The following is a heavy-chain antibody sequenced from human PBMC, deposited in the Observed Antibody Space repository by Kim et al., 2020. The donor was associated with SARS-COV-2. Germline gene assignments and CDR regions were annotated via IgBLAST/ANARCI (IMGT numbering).Heavy chain of an antibody. J-gene: IGHJ6*02. D-gene: IGHD3-3*01. CDR1: GYSFTSYW. V-gene: IGHV5-51*01. CDR3: ARLGGFWSGYAYYYYGMDV. Sequence: GESLKISCKGSGYSFTSYWIGWVRQMPGKGLEWMGIIYPGDSDTRYSPSFQGQVTISADKSISTAYLQWSSLKASDTAMYYCARLGGFWSGYAYYYYGMDVWGQGTTVTVSS. CDR2: IYPGDSDT.